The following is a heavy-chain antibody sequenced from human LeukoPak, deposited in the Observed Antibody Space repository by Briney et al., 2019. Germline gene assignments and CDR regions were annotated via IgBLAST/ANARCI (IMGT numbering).Heavy chain of an antibody. CDR1: GGSISSYY. V-gene: IGHV4-59*01. Sequence: SETLSLTCTVSGGSISSYYWSWIRQPPGEGLEWIGYIYYSGSTNYNPSLKSRVTISVDTSKNQFSLKLSSVTAADTAVYYCARLRADDYVWGSYRYDAFDIWGQGTMVTVSS. D-gene: IGHD3-16*02. CDR2: IYYSGST. J-gene: IGHJ3*02. CDR3: ARLRADDYVWGSYRYDAFDI.